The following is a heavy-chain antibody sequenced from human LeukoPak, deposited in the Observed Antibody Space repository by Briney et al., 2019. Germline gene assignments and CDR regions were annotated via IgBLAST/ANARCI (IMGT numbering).Heavy chain of an antibody. CDR3: ATFYDFWSGYSSYFDY. CDR2: ISGSGGST. D-gene: IGHD3-3*01. Sequence: GGSLRLSCAASGFTFSSYAMSWVRQAPGKGLEWVSAISGSGGSTYYADSVKGRFTISRDNSKNTLYLQMNSLRAEDTAVYYCATFYDFWSGYSSYFDYWGQGTLVTVSS. J-gene: IGHJ4*02. V-gene: IGHV3-23*01. CDR1: GFTFSSYA.